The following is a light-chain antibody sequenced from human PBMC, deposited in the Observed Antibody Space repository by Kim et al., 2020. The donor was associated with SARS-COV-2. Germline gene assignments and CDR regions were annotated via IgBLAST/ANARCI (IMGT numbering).Light chain of an antibody. Sequence: SPVERATLSCRASQGVSSNLAWYQQKPGQAPRLLIYGASTRAPGIPGRFSGSGSGTQFTLTINSLQSEDFAVYYCQQYSNWPPYTFGGGTKVDIK. J-gene: IGKJ4*01. CDR2: GAS. CDR1: QGVSSN. V-gene: IGKV3-15*01. CDR3: QQYSNWPPYT.